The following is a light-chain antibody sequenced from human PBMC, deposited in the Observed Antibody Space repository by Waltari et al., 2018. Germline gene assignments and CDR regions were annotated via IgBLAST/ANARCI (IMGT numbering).Light chain of an antibody. J-gene: IGKJ4*01. CDR1: QTISVS. CDR2: GAS. V-gene: IGKV1-39*01. CDR3: QQSKTPPLT. Sequence: DIQMTQFPSSLSASVGDRVVVTCRASQTISVSLSWYQQKPGKAPKLLIYGASSLQSGVPSRFSGSGSGTDFTLIISSLQPEDFGTYYCQQSKTPPLTFGGGTKVEF.